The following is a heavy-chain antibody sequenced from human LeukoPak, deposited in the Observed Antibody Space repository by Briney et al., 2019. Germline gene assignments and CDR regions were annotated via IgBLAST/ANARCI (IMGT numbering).Heavy chain of an antibody. J-gene: IGHJ4*02. Sequence: ASVKVSCKASGYTFTGYYIHWVRQAPGQGLEWMGWINPNSGGTNYAQTFQGRVTMTRDTSISTAYMELSRLRSDDTAVYYCARDLLSMIRGVINGLFAWGQGTLVTVSS. CDR1: GYTFTGYY. D-gene: IGHD3-10*01. V-gene: IGHV1-2*02. CDR2: INPNSGGT. CDR3: ARDLLSMIRGVINGLFA.